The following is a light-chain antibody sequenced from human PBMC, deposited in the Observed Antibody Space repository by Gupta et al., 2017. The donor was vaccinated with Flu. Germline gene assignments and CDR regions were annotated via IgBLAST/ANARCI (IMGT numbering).Light chain of an antibody. CDR3: QQYNTLST. CDR2: KAS. Sequence: VGDRVTITCRASQSISSWLAWYQQKPGKAPKLLIYKASSLESGVPSRFSGSGSGTEFTLTISSLQPDDFATYYCQQYNTLSTFGQGTKVEIK. V-gene: IGKV1-5*03. CDR1: QSISSW. J-gene: IGKJ1*01.